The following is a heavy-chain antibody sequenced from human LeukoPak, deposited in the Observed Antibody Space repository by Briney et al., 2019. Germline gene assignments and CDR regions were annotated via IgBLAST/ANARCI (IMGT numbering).Heavy chain of an antibody. D-gene: IGHD1-26*01. CDR2: IYYSGST. V-gene: IGHV4-39*01. J-gene: IGHJ6*03. CDR3: ARQRWEPFYYYYYMDV. CDR1: GGSISSSSYY. Sequence: SETLSLTCTVSGGSISSSSYYWGWIRQPPGKGLEWIGNIYYSGSTYYHPSLKSRVTISVDTSKNQFSLNLSSVTAADTAVYYCARQRWEPFYYYYYMDVWGKGTTVTVSS.